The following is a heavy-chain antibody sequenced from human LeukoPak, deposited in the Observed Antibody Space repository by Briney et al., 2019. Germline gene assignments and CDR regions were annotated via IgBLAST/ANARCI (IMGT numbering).Heavy chain of an antibody. CDR2: ISSYNGHT. J-gene: IGHJ3*02. CDR3: AKNIFDYGDHGDHYGFDM. CDR1: GYTFTGYY. V-gene: IGHV1-18*04. Sequence: ASVKVSCKASGYTFTGYYMHWVRQAPGQGLEWMGWISSYNGHTNYAQKVQGRVTMTTDTSTSTAYMELRSLRSDDTAVYFCAKNIFDYGDHGDHYGFDMWGQGTMVTVSP. D-gene: IGHD4-17*01.